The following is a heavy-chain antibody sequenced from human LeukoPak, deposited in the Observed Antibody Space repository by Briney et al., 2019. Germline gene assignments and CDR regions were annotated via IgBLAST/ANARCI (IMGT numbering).Heavy chain of an antibody. CDR2: IYYSGST. Sequence: SETLSLTCTVSGGSISSYYWSWIRQPPGKGLEWIGYIYYSGSTNYNPSLKSRVTISVDTSKNPFSLKMNSVTAADTAVYYCARTGSSGWNYYYYYGMDVWGQGTTVTVYS. CDR3: ARTGSSGWNYYYYYGMDV. V-gene: IGHV4-59*08. J-gene: IGHJ6*02. CDR1: GGSISSYY. D-gene: IGHD6-19*01.